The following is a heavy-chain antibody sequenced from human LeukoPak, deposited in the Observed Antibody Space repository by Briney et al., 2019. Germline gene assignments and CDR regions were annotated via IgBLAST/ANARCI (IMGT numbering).Heavy chain of an antibody. CDR3: AKTPVLLLSFPQCVS. CDR1: NGAMSTYY. CDR2: MRHSGRT. V-gene: IGHV4-59*01. Sequence: PSETLSLTCTVSNGAMSTYYWNWIRQSPDKGLEWICYMRHSGRTNYNPPLKSRLSMSIDTSKNQFSLNLSSVTAADTAVYFCAKTPVLLLSFPQCVSWGQGTLVTVSS. D-gene: IGHD3-16*02. J-gene: IGHJ5*02.